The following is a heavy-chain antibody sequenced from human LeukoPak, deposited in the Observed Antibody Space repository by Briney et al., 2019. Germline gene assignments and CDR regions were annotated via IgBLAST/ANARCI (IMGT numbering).Heavy chain of an antibody. Sequence: SGGSLRLSCAASGFTFSSYAMHWVRQAPGKGREWVAVISYDGSNKYYADSVKGRFTISRDNSKNTLYLQMNGLRAEDTAIFYCAKSLFTSATGTGRAFHIWGQGTRVTVSS. V-gene: IGHV3-30-3*02. CDR2: ISYDGSNK. J-gene: IGHJ3*02. CDR1: GFTFSSYA. CDR3: AKSLFTSATGTGRAFHI. D-gene: IGHD1-1*01.